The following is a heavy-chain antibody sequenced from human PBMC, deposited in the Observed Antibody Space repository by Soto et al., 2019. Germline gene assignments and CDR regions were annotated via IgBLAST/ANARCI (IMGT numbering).Heavy chain of an antibody. CDR3: ATGFLGLCTGGNCPLDY. V-gene: IGHV3-33*01. CDR2: IWYHGIDK. CDR1: GFTFSRQA. Sequence: QVQLVESGGGVVQPVRSLRLSCAASGFTFSRQAMHWVRQAPGRGLEWVAVIWYHGIDKYYADSVKGRFTISRDNSKNTVYLQMNSLRGEDTTVYYCATGFLGLCTGGNCPLDYWGQGTLVTVSS. J-gene: IGHJ4*02. D-gene: IGHD2-15*01.